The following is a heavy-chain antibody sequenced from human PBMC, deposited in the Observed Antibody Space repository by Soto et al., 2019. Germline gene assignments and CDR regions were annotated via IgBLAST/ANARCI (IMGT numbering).Heavy chain of an antibody. Sequence: QVQLQESGPGLVKPSETLSLTCTVSGGSISSYYWSWIRQPAGKGLEWIGRIYTSGSTNYNPSLKSRVTMSVETSKNQFSLKLSSVTAADTAVYYCARVGYYYDSMIGFDIWGQGTMVTVSS. D-gene: IGHD3-22*01. CDR1: GGSISSYY. J-gene: IGHJ3*02. CDR2: IYTSGST. CDR3: ARVGYYYDSMIGFDI. V-gene: IGHV4-4*07.